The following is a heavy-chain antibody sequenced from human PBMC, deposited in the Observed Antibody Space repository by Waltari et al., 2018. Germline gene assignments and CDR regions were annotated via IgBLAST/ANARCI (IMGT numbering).Heavy chain of an antibody. CDR1: GYTFTSYG. J-gene: IGHJ4*02. D-gene: IGHD2-2*01. Sequence: QVQLVQSGAEVKKPGASVKVSCKASGYTFTSYGISWVRQAHGQGLEWMGWISGKNGNTSYAQKLPGRVTMTTDKSTSTAYMELRSLRSDDTAVYYCARVTNQLLDYWGQGTLVTVSS. CDR2: ISGKNGNT. CDR3: ARVTNQLLDY. V-gene: IGHV1-18*01.